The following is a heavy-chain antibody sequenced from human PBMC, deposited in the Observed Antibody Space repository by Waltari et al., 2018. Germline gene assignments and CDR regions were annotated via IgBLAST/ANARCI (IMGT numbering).Heavy chain of an antibody. V-gene: IGHV3-7*01. CDR1: GFTFSTYW. D-gene: IGHD7-27*01. Sequence: EVQLVESGGGVVQTGGALRRSVAAAGFTFSTYWIGWVRQAPGKGLEWVANIFLDGSESHYVDSLKGRFTISRDNAKSSLYLQMSSLRVEDTAVYYCATNWGYPIDHWGQGTLVTVSS. CDR3: ATNWGYPIDH. J-gene: IGHJ4*02. CDR2: IFLDGSES.